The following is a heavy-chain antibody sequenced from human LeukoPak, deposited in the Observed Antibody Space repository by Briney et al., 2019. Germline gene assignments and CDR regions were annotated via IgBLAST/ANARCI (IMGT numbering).Heavy chain of an antibody. CDR2: IRYDGSNK. CDR3: ANPGGITMVRLDY. Sequence: GGPLRLSCAASGFTFSSYGMHWVRQAPGKGLEGVAFIRYDGSNKYYADSVKGRFTISRDNSKNTLYLQMNSLRAEDTAVYYCANPGGITMVRLDYWGQGTLVTVSS. CDR1: GFTFSSYG. V-gene: IGHV3-30*02. J-gene: IGHJ4*02. D-gene: IGHD3-10*01.